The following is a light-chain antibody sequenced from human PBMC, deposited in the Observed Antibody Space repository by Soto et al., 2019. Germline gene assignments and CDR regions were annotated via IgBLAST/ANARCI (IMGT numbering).Light chain of an antibody. CDR2: KAS. Sequence: DIQMTQSPSTLSASGGDRVIITCRASQSISNWLAWYQQKPGKAPRLLIYKASRLANGVPSRFSGSGSGTEFTLTISRLQPDDFASYYCQQYDSYPWTFGQGTKVEIK. CDR3: QQYDSYPWT. J-gene: IGKJ1*01. V-gene: IGKV1-5*03. CDR1: QSISNW.